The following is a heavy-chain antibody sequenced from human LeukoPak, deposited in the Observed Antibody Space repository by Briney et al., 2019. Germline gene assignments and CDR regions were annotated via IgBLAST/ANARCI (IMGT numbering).Heavy chain of an antibody. V-gene: IGHV1-69*04. Sequence: SVKVSCKASGGTFSSYAISWVRQAPGQGLEWMGRIIPILGIANYAQKLQGRVTITADKSTSTAYMELSSLRSEDTAVYYCARENQAGGGSDYWGQGTLVTVSS. CDR3: ARENQAGGGSDY. CDR2: IIPILGIA. J-gene: IGHJ4*02. CDR1: GGTFSSYA. D-gene: IGHD2-15*01.